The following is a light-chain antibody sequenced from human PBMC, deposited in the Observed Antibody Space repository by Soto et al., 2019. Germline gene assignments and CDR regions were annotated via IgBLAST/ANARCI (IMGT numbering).Light chain of an antibody. J-gene: IGKJ1*01. V-gene: IGKV1-39*01. CDR1: QSISSY. Sequence: DIQMTQSPSSLSASVGDRVTITCRASQSISSYLNWYQQKPGKAPELLIYAASTLQSGVPSRFSGSGSGTDFILTISSLQPEDFATYYCQQSYSTPWTFGQGTKVDIK. CDR3: QQSYSTPWT. CDR2: AAS.